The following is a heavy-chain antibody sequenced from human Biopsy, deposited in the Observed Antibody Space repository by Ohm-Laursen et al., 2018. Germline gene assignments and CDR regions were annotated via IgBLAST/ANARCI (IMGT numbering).Heavy chain of an antibody. Sequence: SVKVSCKTSGYTFINYGIIWVRQAPGQGLEWMGRIIPILRTTAYAQTFLGRVTITADSPTSTVDMELTSLTSDDTAVYFCAREAIGYQLPCDDWGQGTLVTVSS. D-gene: IGHD2-2*01. J-gene: IGHJ4*02. V-gene: IGHV1-69*11. CDR1: GYTFINYG. CDR3: AREAIGYQLPCDD. CDR2: IIPILRTT.